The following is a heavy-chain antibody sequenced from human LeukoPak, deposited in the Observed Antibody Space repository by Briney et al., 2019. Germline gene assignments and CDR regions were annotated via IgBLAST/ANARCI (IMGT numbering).Heavy chain of an antibody. V-gene: IGHV4-4*02. CDR1: GGSISSSNW. Sequence: SGTLSLTCAVSGGSISSSNWWSWVRQPPGKGLEWIGEIYHSGSTNYNPSLKSRVTISVDTSKNQFSLKLSSVTAADTAVYYCARHELSGYSLGPIDYWGQGTLVTVSS. D-gene: IGHD3-3*01. CDR3: ARHELSGYSLGPIDY. J-gene: IGHJ4*02. CDR2: IYHSGST.